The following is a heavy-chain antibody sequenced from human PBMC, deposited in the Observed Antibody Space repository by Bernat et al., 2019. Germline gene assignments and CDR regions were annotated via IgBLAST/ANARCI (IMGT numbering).Heavy chain of an antibody. V-gene: IGHV3-48*03. Sequence: EVQWVQSGGGSAPPGGSLTLSCVASGFTFSSYEFNWVRQTPERGLEWLAYISSSGSNVYYADSVKGRFTLSRDNAKSSLFLQMNSLRGEDTALYYCARDQRLSNFDASDVWGQGTMVIVSS. CDR1: GFTFSSYE. D-gene: IGHD6-19*01. CDR3: ARDQRLSNFDASDV. J-gene: IGHJ3*01. CDR2: ISSSGSNV.